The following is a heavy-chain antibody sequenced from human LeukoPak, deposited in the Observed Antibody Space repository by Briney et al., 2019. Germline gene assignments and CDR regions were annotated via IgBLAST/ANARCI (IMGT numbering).Heavy chain of an antibody. D-gene: IGHD3-10*01. V-gene: IGHV1-69*04. CDR3: ARDGDSITMVRGVMPIGY. CDR1: GGTFSSYA. J-gene: IGHJ4*02. CDR2: IIPILGIA. Sequence: SVKVSCKASGGTFSSYAISWVRQAPGQGLEWMGRIIPILGIANYAQKFQGRVTITADKSTSTAYMELSSLRSEDTAVYYCARDGDSITMVRGVMPIGYWGQGTLVTVSS.